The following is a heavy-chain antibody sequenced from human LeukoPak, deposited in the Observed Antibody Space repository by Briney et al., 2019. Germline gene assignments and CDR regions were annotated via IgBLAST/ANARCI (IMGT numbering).Heavy chain of an antibody. D-gene: IGHD6-19*01. V-gene: IGHV3-23*01. CDR1: GFTFSSYS. Sequence: GGSQRLSCAASGFTFSSYSMNWVRQAPRKGLEWVATTSGNSITTYYADSLKGRFTISRDASKNTLYLQMNSLRAEDTAVYFCAKDRTQGSGWYLIFDYWSQGTLVTVSS. CDR3: AKDRTQGSGWYLIFDY. J-gene: IGHJ4*02. CDR2: TSGNSITT.